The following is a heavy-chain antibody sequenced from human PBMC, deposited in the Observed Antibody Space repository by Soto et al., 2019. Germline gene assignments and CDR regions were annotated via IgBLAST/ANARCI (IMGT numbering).Heavy chain of an antibody. CDR1: GYTFTSYY. CDR2: IHPGGGNT. CDR3: AGGGVGGFDY. J-gene: IGHJ4*02. Sequence: QVQLVQSGAEVEKPGASVKVSCKASGYTFTSYYLHWVRQAPGQGLEWMGIIHPGGGNTNYAQKSRGRVTMTRDTSTGTVYMGRRGLRSDGRGVYCGAGGGVGGFDYWGQGTLVTVSS. V-gene: IGHV1-46*01. D-gene: IGHD3-16*01.